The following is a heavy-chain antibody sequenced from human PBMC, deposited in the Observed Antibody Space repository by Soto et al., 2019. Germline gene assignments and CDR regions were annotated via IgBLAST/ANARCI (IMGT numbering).Heavy chain of an antibody. D-gene: IGHD3-10*01. CDR2: IYYSGST. CDR1: GGSISSGDYY. V-gene: IGHV4-30-4*01. J-gene: IGHJ6*02. CDR3: ARDVPPYSYTNKGSPSMTMAPGVPTNSGMDV. Sequence: NPSETLSLTCTVSGGSISSGDYYWSWIRQPPGKGLEWIGYIYYSGSTYYNPSLKSRVTISVDTSKNQFSLKLSSVTAADTAVYYCARDVPPYSYTNKGSPSMTMAPGVPTNSGMDVCGQGTTVTVSS.